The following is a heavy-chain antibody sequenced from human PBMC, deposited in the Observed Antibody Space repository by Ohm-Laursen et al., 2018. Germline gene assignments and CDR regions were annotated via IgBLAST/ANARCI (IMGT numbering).Heavy chain of an antibody. CDR1: GFTFSSYG. V-gene: IGHV3-33*01. CDR3: ARGQYYYDSSGFGFWYFDL. J-gene: IGHJ2*01. CDR2: IWYDGSNE. D-gene: IGHD3-22*01. Sequence: SLRLSCSASGFTFSSYGMHWVRQAPGKGLEWVVVIWYDGSNEYYADSVKGRFTISRDNSKNTLYLQMNSLRAENTAVYYCARGQYYYDSSGFGFWYFDLWGRGTLVTVSS.